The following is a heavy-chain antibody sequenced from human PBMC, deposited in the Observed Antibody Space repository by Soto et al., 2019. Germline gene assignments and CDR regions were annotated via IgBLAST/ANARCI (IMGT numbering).Heavy chain of an antibody. D-gene: IGHD3-16*01. V-gene: IGHV3-30*19. CDR3: ARWGTTGGFDH. Sequence: QVQLVESGGGVVQPGTSLRLSCAASRFRFKSFVMHWVRQAPGKGLEWVAFTSYDGNNKDYGDSVKGRLTVSRDNSQNTLHLQMAFLRPEDTALYYCARWGTTGGFDHWGQGTLVSVSS. CDR1: RFRFKSFV. J-gene: IGHJ5*02. CDR2: TSYDGNNK.